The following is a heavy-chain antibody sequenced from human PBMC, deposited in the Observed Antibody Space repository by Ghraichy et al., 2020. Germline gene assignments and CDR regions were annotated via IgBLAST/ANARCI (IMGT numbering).Heavy chain of an antibody. CDR3: ARDLVGAVAERVNWFDP. D-gene: IGHD6-19*01. J-gene: IGHJ5*02. CDR2: MNPNSGNT. CDR1: GYTFTSYD. V-gene: IGHV1-8*03. Sequence: ASVKVSCKASGYTFTSYDINWVRQATGQGLEWMGWMNPNSGNTGYAQKFQGRVTITRNTSISTAYMELSSLRSEDTAVYYCARDLVGAVAERVNWFDPWGQGTLVTVAS.